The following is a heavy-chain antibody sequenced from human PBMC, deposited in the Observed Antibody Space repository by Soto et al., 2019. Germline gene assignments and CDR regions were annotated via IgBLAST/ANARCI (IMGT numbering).Heavy chain of an antibody. J-gene: IGHJ5*02. CDR3: ARAVRLTRELSNHYFGP. D-gene: IGHD3-16*02. V-gene: IGHV5-51*01. CDR2: IYPGASDT. Sequence: LGESLKISCKGSGYTFTTYWLGWVRQMPGKGLEWRGIIYPGASDTSYRPSFQGQITISADKPIRTSYLQRRSLKASDTAMYYCARAVRLTRELSNHYFGPWGQGIMVTVYS. CDR1: GYTFTTYW.